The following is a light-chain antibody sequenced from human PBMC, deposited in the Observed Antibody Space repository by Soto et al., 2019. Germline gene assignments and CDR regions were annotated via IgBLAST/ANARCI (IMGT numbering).Light chain of an antibody. CDR3: QQANSFPIS. CDR1: QGTSTW. CDR2: GAS. V-gene: IGKV1D-12*01. Sequence: DIRLTQSAASVSASFGDRVTITCRASQGTSTWLAWYQQKTGKAPKLLIYGASSLQSGVPSRFSGSGYGTDFNLTISNLQTEDLATYYCQQANSFPISFGQGTRLEIK. J-gene: IGKJ5*01.